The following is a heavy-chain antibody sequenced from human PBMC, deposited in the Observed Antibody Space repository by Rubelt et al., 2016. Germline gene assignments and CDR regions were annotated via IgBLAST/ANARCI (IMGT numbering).Heavy chain of an antibody. J-gene: IGHJ6*03. Sequence: QLQLQESGPRLAKASETLSLTCNVSGGSIDARDYYWGWVRQPPGKGLEWIGYLHYSGSTNFNPSLKGRVSISADTSKNQFSLKMRSVTAADTAIYYCARPTDFGGAMDVWGKGTTVAVSS. CDR2: LHYSGST. CDR1: GGSIDARDYY. D-gene: IGHD3-3*01. V-gene: IGHV4-61*05. CDR3: ARPTDFGGAMDV.